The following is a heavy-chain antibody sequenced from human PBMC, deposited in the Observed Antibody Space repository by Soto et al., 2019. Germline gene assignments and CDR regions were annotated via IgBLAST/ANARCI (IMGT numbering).Heavy chain of an antibody. D-gene: IGHD7-27*01. J-gene: IGHJ6*04. CDR1: GFSFRTYC. V-gene: IGHV3-74*01. Sequence: VGSLRLSCAASGFSFRTYCMQWARQAPGKGLEWVSRINNDGSSTDYADSVKGRFTISRDNAKDTLYLQMNSLRAEDTATYYCAMGTMDVWGTGTTVTVSS. CDR2: INNDGSST. CDR3: AMGTMDV.